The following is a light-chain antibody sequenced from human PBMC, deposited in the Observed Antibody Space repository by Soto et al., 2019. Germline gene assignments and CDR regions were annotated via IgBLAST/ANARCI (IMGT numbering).Light chain of an antibody. CDR2: AAS. CDR3: QKYNSAPWT. V-gene: IGKV1-27*01. CDR1: QGISNY. Sequence: DIQMTQSPSSLSASVGDRVTITCRASQGISNYLAWYQQKPGKVPKLLIYAASTLQSGVPSRFSGSGSGTDFTLTISSLQPENVATYYYQKYNSAPWTFDQGTKVENK. J-gene: IGKJ1*01.